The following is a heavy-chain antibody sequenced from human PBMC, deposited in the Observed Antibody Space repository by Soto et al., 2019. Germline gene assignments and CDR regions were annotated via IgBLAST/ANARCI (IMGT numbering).Heavy chain of an antibody. D-gene: IGHD4-4*01. CDR1: GFILSSFG. V-gene: IGHV3-23*01. J-gene: IGHJ5*02. CDR2: FSGSGGST. Sequence: EVQLLESGGGLVQPGGSLRLSCAASGFILSSFGMSWVRQTPGKGLEWVSGFSGSGGSTYYADSVKGRFTISRDNSKNTMYLQMNSLRTEDTAVDDCAKGLAVTNNCFDPWGQGTLVTVSS. CDR3: AKGLAVTNNCFDP.